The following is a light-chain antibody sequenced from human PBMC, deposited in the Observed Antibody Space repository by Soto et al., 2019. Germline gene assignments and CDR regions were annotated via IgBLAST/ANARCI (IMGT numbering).Light chain of an antibody. V-gene: IGKV3-20*01. Sequence: EIVXTXSPGTLSLSPGERATLSCRASQSVRSNYLAWFQQKPGQAPRLLIYGASSRATGIPDRFSGTGSGTDFTLTISRLEPEDFAVYYCQQYGGSPYTFGQGTKLEIK. CDR3: QQYGGSPYT. J-gene: IGKJ2*01. CDR2: GAS. CDR1: QSVRSNY.